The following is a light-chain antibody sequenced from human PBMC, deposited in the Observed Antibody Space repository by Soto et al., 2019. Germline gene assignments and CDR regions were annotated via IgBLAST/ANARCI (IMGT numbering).Light chain of an antibody. CDR3: QQYDNWPT. V-gene: IGKV1-12*01. Sequence: DIQMTQSPSSVSASVGDRVTITCRASQGISSWLAWYQQKPGKAPKLLIYAASSLQSGVPSRFSGSGSGTEFTLTISSLRSEDFAVYYCQQYDNWPTFGQGTRLETK. CDR1: QGISSW. CDR2: AAS. J-gene: IGKJ5*01.